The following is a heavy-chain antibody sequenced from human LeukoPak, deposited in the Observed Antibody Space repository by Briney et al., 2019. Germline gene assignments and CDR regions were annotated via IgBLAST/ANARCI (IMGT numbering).Heavy chain of an antibody. Sequence: HPGGSLRLSCAASGFTFSSYAMSWVRQAPGKRLEYVSAISPDGTSTYYADSVRGRFSISRDNSKNTLYLQMSSLRAEDTAVYYCVPKGTEGYWGQGTLVTVSS. V-gene: IGHV3-64D*06. CDR1: GFTFSSYA. J-gene: IGHJ4*02. CDR3: VPKGTEGY. CDR2: ISPDGTST.